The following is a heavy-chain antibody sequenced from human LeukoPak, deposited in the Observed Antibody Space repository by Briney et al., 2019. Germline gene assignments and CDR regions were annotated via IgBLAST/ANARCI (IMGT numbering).Heavy chain of an antibody. V-gene: IGHV1-18*01. J-gene: IGHJ5*02. CDR1: GCTFTSYG. D-gene: IGHD6-13*01. CDR3: ARVDSSSWYGQKNNWFDP. Sequence: ASVKVSCKASGCTFTSYGISWVRQAPGQGLEWMGWISAYNGNTNYAQKLQGRVTMTTDTSTSTAYMELRSLRSDDTAVYYCARVDSSSWYGQKNNWFDPWGQGTLVTVSS. CDR2: ISAYNGNT.